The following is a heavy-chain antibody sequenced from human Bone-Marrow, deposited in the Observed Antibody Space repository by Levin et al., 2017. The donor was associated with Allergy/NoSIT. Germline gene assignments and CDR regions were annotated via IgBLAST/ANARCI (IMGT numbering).Heavy chain of an antibody. D-gene: IGHD6-13*01. CDR1: EFAFSTYS. CDR3: VRDLPPIVPTAGLRSSALDV. CDR2: ISSNSRVI. Sequence: GGSLRLSCAASEFAFSTYSMNWVRQAPGKGLEWVSFISSNSRVIYYADSVKGRFTISRDNAKNSVHLQMSNLRDEDSAVYYCVRDLPPIVPTAGLRSSALDVWGRGTKVIVSS. J-gene: IGHJ3*01. V-gene: IGHV3-48*02.